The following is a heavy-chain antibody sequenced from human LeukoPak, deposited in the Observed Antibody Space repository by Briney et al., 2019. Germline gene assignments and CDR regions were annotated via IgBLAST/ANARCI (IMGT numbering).Heavy chain of an antibody. CDR2: MYYSGST. J-gene: IGHJ5*02. CDR1: GGSISSGDCY. D-gene: IGHD3-22*01. Sequence: PSQTLSLTCTVSGGSISSGDCYWSWIRRPPGKGLEWIAYMYYSGSTYYNPSLKSRVTMSADTSKNQLSLKLSSVTAADTAVYYCARPYYYDSRIDPWGQGILVTVSS. V-gene: IGHV4-30-4*01. CDR3: ARPYYYDSRIDP.